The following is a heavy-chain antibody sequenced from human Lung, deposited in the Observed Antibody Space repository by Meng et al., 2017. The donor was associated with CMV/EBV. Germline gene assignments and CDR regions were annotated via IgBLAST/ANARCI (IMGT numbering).Heavy chain of an antibody. D-gene: IGHD2-2*01. CDR3: ARELSSADYYFDY. CDR2: INQHGTTK. J-gene: IGHJ4*02. Sequence: GGSLRLSCEASGFHFSGYWLSWVRQAPGKGLEWVANINQHGTTKYYADSLKGRFTISRDNTKNSLFLQIKSLRAEDTALYYCARELSSADYYFDYWGPG. CDR1: GFHFSGYW. V-gene: IGHV3-7*01.